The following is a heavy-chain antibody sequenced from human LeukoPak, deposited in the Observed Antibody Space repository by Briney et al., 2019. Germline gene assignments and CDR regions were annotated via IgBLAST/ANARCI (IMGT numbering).Heavy chain of an antibody. J-gene: IGHJ4*02. CDR2: VSTYTTKS. V-gene: IGHV1-18*01. CDR1: GYIFSTFG. D-gene: IGHD6-13*01. CDR3: VRELGQVAANPLFDH. Sequence: ASVKVSCKASGYIFSTFGISWVRQAPGQGLEWMGWVSTYTTKSKFAQKFQDRITMTTDTSTNTAYMELRTLTSDDTAIYYCVRELGQVAANPLFDHWGQGTLVTVSS.